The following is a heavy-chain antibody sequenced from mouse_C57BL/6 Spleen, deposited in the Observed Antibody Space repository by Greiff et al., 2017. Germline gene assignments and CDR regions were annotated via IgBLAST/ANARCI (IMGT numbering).Heavy chain of an antibody. D-gene: IGHD1-1*01. CDR3: ARHDYGSSFYYAMDY. J-gene: IGHJ4*01. Sequence: VMLVESGAELVKPGASVKLSCKASGYTFTEYTIHWVKQRSGQGLEWIGWFYPGSGSIKYNEKFKDKATLTADKSSSTVYMELSRLTSEDSAVYFCARHDYGSSFYYAMDYWGQGTSVTVSS. CDR1: GYTFTEYT. V-gene: IGHV1-62-2*01. CDR2: FYPGSGSI.